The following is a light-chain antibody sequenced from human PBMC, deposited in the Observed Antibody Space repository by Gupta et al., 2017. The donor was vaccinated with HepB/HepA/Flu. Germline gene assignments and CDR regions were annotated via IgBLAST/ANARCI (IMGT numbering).Light chain of an antibody. CDR3: QQYKWPPRLT. V-gene: IGKV3-15*01. J-gene: IGKJ4*01. Sequence: EIVMTQSPATLSVSPGERATLSCRASQSVDSYLAWYQQKPGQAPRLLIYDTSTRATGIPTRFSGSGSGTEFTLTISTLQSEDFAVYYCQQYKWPPRLTFGGGTKVEIK. CDR2: DTS. CDR1: QSVDSY.